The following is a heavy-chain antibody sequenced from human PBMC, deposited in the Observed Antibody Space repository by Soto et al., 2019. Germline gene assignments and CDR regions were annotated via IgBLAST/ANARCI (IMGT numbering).Heavy chain of an antibody. CDR3: GREIYEHELDY. CDR2: ISYDGSNK. D-gene: IGHD3-10*01. CDR1: GFTLSSYA. Sequence: GGSLRLSCAASGFTLSSYAMHWVRQAPGKGLEWVAVISYDGSNKYYADSVKGRFTISRDNSKNTLYLQMNSLRAEDTAVYYCGREIYEHELDYWGQGTLVTVYS. J-gene: IGHJ4*02. V-gene: IGHV3-30-3*01.